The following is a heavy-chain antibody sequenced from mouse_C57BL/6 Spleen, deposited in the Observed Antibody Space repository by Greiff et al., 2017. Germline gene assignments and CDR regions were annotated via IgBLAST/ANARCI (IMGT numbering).Heavy chain of an antibody. J-gene: IGHJ1*03. V-gene: IGHV1-22*01. CDR1: GYTFTDYN. CDR2: INPNNGGT. D-gene: IGHD2-1*01. CDR3: ARSGNYVDWYFDV. Sequence: EVQLVESGPELVKPGASVKMSCKASGYTFTDYNMHWVKQSHGKSLEWIGYINPNNGGTSYNQKFKGKATLTVNKSSSTAYMELRSLTSEDSAVYYCARSGNYVDWYFDVWGTGTTVTVSS.